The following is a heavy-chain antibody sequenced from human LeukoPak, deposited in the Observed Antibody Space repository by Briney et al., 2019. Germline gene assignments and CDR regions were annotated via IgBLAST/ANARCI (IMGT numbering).Heavy chain of an antibody. J-gene: IGHJ6*03. CDR1: GFTFDDYG. V-gene: IGHV3-53*01. D-gene: IGHD3-10*01. CDR3: ARVGYYGSGSYYNVGYYYYMDV. Sequence: GGSLRLSCAASGFTFDDYGMSWVRQAPGKGLEWVSVIYSGGSTYYADSVKGRFTISRDNSKNTLYLQMNSLRAEDTAVYYCARVGYYGSGSYYNVGYYYYMDVWGKGTTVTISS. CDR2: IYSGGST.